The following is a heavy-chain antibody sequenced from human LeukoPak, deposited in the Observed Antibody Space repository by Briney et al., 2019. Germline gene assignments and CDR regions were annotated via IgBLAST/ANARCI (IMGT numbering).Heavy chain of an antibody. CDR1: GGSIGSYY. V-gene: IGHV4-59*12. CDR3: ARDYGGGWYQIDY. Sequence: SETLSLTCTVSGGSIGSYYWSWIRQPPGKGLEWIGYISYSGSTNYNPSLKSRLTISLDTSKRQFSLSLNSVTVADTALYYCARDYGGGWYQIDYWGQGTLVTVSS. J-gene: IGHJ4*02. CDR2: ISYSGST. D-gene: IGHD6-13*01.